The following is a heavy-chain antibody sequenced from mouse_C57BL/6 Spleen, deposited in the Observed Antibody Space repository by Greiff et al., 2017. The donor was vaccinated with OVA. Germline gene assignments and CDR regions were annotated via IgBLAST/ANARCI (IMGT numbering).Heavy chain of an antibody. CDR3: VRIGTLYYYAMDY. D-gene: IGHD4-1*01. J-gene: IGHJ4*01. CDR2: IRSKSNNYAT. Sequence: EVMLVESGGGLVQPKGSLKLSCAASGFSFNTYAMNWVRQAPGKGLEWVARIRSKSNNYATYYADSVKDRFTISRDDSESMLYLQMNNLKTEDTAMYYCVRIGTLYYYAMDYWGQGTSVTVSS. V-gene: IGHV10-1*01. CDR1: GFSFNTYA.